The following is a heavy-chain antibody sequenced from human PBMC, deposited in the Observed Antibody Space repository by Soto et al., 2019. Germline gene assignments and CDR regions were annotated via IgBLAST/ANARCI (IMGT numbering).Heavy chain of an antibody. D-gene: IGHD2-15*01. CDR1: GFTFSDHY. J-gene: IGHJ6*02. CDR3: ASFDIVDYYYYYGMDV. Sequence: EVQLVESGGGLVQPGGSLRLSCAASGFTFSDHYMDWVRQAPGKGLEWVGRTRNKANSYTTEYAASVKGRFTISRDDSKNSLSLKINSLKPEDTAGYYCASFDIVDYYYYYGMDVWGQGTTVTVSS. V-gene: IGHV3-72*01. CDR2: TRNKANSYTT.